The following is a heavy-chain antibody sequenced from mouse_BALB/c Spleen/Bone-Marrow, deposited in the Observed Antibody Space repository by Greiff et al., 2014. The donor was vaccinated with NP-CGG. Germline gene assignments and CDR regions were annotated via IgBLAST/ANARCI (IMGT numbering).Heavy chain of an antibody. CDR1: GVSLTSRG. V-gene: IGHV2-6*02. CDR2: IWSARSR. Sequence: RMSIPSTVSGVSLTSRGVHWVRQAPGQGLERLVWIWSARSRNYNSSVKSRLSISEDNSKIAVCAKMNRPQTDDTAMYCCDSSLRAYAMDYWGQGISVTVAS. CDR3: DSSLRAYAMDY. D-gene: IGHD1-2*01. J-gene: IGHJ4*01.